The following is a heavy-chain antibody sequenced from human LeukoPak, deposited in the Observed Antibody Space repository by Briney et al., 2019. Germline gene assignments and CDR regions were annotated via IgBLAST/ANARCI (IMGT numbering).Heavy chain of an antibody. CDR3: ARGNRPYYYDSSGYYFDY. V-gene: IGHV4-34*01. CDR1: GGSFSGYY. J-gene: IGHJ4*02. Sequence: PSETLSLTCVVYGGSFSGYYWSWIRQPPGKGLEWIGEINHSGSTNYNPSLKSRVTISIDTSKNQFSLKLSSVTAADTAVYYCARGNRPYYYDSSGYYFDYWGQGTLVTVSS. D-gene: IGHD3-22*01. CDR2: INHSGST.